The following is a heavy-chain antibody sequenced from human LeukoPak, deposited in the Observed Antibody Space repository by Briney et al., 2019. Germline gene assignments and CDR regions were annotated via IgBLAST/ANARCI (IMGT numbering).Heavy chain of an antibody. J-gene: IGHJ4*02. V-gene: IGHV4-30-2*01. CDR3: ARGGGWWDY. Sequence: KASETLSLTCAVSGGSISSGGYSWSWLRQPPGKGLEWIGYIYHSGSTYYNPSLKSRVTISVDTSKNQFSLKLSSVTSADTAVYYCARGGGWWDYWGQGTLVTVSS. D-gene: IGHD6-19*01. CDR1: GGSISSGGYS. CDR2: IYHSGST.